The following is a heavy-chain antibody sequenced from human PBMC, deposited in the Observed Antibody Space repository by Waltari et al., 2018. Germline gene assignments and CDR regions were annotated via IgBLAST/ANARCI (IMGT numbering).Heavy chain of an antibody. CDR2: SSRYGSST. V-gene: IGHV3-74*01. CDR1: GFTFSRYW. D-gene: IGHD3-22*01. Sequence: EEQLVESGGGLAQPGESLRLSCAASGFTFSRYWMDWVRQAPGRGLGWVSRSSRYGSSTTYADSVKGRFTISRDNAKNTLYVQMNRLRAEDTAVYYCARVATKTYSSPVPGRPYYYGMDVWGQGTTVTVSS. CDR3: ARVATKTYSSPVPGRPYYYGMDV. J-gene: IGHJ6*02.